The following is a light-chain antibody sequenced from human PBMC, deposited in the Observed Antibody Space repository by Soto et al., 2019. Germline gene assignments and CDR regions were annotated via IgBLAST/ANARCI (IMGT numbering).Light chain of an antibody. J-gene: IGKJ2*01. CDR3: QQSYSTPRT. Sequence: ETMMTQSPDTLSVSLGERATLSCRASQSLRRRLAWYQQKPGQAPRLLIYDASTRATGIPARFSGSGSGTDFTRTISGLQSEDFAAYYCQQSYSTPRTFGQGTKLEIK. V-gene: IGKV3-15*01. CDR2: DAS. CDR1: QSLRRR.